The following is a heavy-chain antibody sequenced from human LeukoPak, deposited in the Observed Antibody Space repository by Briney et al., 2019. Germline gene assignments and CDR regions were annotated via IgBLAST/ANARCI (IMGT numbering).Heavy chain of an antibody. CDR2: MNPNSGNT. V-gene: IGHV1-8*01. CDR1: GYTFTSYD. CDR3: ARGDVFHWLREDY. J-gene: IGHJ4*02. Sequence: ASVKVSCKASGYTFTSYDINWVRQATGQGVEWMGWMNPNSGNTGYAQKFQGRVTMTRNTSMSTAYMELSSLRSEDTAVYYCARGDVFHWLREDYWGQGTLVTVSS. D-gene: IGHD5-12*01.